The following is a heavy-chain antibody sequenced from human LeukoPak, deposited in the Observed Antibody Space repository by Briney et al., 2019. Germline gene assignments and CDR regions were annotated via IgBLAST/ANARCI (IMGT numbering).Heavy chain of an antibody. J-gene: IGHJ1*01. Sequence: ASVKVSCKASGYTFTSYYMHWVRQAPGQGLEWMGIINPSGGSTSYAQKFQGRVTMTRDTSTSTVYMELSSLRSEDTAVYYCARDPMGNWNYDLEYFQHWGQGTLVTVSS. CDR1: GYTFTSYY. CDR3: ARDPMGNWNYDLEYFQH. V-gene: IGHV1-46*01. CDR2: INPSGGST. D-gene: IGHD1-7*01.